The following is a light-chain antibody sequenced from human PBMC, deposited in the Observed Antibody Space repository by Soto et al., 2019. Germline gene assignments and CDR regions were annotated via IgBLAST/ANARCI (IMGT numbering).Light chain of an antibody. CDR2: RGS. CDR3: MQGTHRAPT. J-gene: IGKJ1*01. CDR1: RSLVKGDGYTY. V-gene: IGKV2-30*01. Sequence: EVVMTQSPLSLPVTLGQPASISCRSSRSLVKGDGYTYVAWFQQRPGQSPRRLIYRGSNRDSRVPDRFSGSGSDTDFTLKISRLEAEDVGIYYCMQGTHRAPTFGQGTKGEIK.